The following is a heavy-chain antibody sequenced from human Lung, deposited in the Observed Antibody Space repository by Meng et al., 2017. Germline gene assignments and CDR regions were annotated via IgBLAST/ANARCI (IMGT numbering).Heavy chain of an antibody. V-gene: IGHV4-4*02. Sequence: QLQLPESGPGLGKPSGTLSLTCAVFGGSISSRNWWSWVRQSPGKGLEWIGEIYHSGRTNYNPSLESRVTISLDKSQNHFSLKVKSVTAADTAVYYCVRGGQDQAYYDFWSGPFDPWGQGTLVTVSS. CDR1: GGSISSRNW. CDR2: IYHSGRT. J-gene: IGHJ5*02. D-gene: IGHD3-3*01. CDR3: VRGGQDQAYYDFWSGPFDP.